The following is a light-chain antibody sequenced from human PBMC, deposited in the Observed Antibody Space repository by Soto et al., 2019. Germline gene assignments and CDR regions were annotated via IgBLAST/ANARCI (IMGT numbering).Light chain of an antibody. Sequence: EIVLRQSPATLSMSPGERATLSCRASQNIDNFLVWYQQEPGQAPRLLIYDASKRATGIPARFSGSGSGTAFTLTISSLEPEDFAVYYCQQRYTLITFGPGTKVDIK. V-gene: IGKV3-11*01. CDR1: QNIDNF. CDR3: QQRYTLIT. CDR2: DAS. J-gene: IGKJ3*01.